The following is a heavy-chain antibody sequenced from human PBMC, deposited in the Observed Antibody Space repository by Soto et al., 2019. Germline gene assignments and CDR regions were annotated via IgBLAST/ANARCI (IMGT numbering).Heavy chain of an antibody. Sequence: EVQLLESGGGLVQPGGSLRLSCAASGFTFSSYAMSWVRQAPGKGLEWVSAISGSGGSTYYEDYVKGRFTISRDNSKNTLYLQMNSLRAEDTAVYYCAKDIGEGPELYGIDVWGQGTTGTVSS. CDR3: AKDIGEGPELYGIDV. D-gene: IGHD1-7*01. CDR1: GFTFSSYA. J-gene: IGHJ6*02. V-gene: IGHV3-23*02. CDR2: ISGSGGST.